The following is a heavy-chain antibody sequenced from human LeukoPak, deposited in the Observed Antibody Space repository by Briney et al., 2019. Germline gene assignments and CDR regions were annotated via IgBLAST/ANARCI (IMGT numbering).Heavy chain of an antibody. CDR2: INPSGGST. CDR3: ARDFSQYTGY. V-gene: IGHV1-46*01. D-gene: IGHD2-2*02. Sequence: ASVKVSCKASGYTFTSYYMHWVRQAPGQGLEWMGIINPSGGSTNYAQKFQGRVTMTRDTSITTAYMELTSLRSDDTAVYYCARDFSQYTGYWGQGTLVTVSS. J-gene: IGHJ4*02. CDR1: GYTFTSYY.